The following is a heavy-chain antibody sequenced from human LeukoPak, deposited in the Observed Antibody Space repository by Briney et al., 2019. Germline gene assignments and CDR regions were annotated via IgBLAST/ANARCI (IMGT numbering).Heavy chain of an antibody. CDR2: INHSGST. CDR3: ARGPGYGSSWRIKRSGWIDP. V-gene: IGHV4-34*01. J-gene: IGHJ5*02. D-gene: IGHD6-13*01. Sequence: PSETLSLTCTVSGGSFSGYYWSWIRQPPGKGLEWIGEINHSGSTNYNPSLKSRVTISVDTSKNQFSLKLSSVTAADTAVYYCARGPGYGSSWRIKRSGWIDPWGQGTLVTVSS. CDR1: GGSFSGYY.